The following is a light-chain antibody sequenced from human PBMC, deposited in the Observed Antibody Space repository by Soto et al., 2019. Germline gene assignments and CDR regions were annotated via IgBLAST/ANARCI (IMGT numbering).Light chain of an antibody. Sequence: SAPTQPPPPSGFPGQAVTLSFTGTSNDVGFYDYFSWYQQHPGKAPKLVIYEVTKRPSGGPDRVSASKSGNTASLTVPGLRAEDEADYYCSSYAGSNNFVFGSGTKVTVL. V-gene: IGLV2-8*01. J-gene: IGLJ1*01. CDR2: EVT. CDR3: SSYAGSNNFV. CDR1: SNDVGFYDY.